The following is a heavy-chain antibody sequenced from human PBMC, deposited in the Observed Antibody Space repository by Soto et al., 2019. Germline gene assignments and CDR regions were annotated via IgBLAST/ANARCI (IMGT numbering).Heavy chain of an antibody. V-gene: IGHV3-23*01. CDR1: GFTFSSYA. J-gene: IGHJ4*02. CDR3: ATLPFDWLPYFDY. CDR2: FCGSGGIT. Sequence: PGGSLRLSCAASGFTFSSYAMSWVRPAPGKGLERVSVFCGSGGITNYADSVKGRFTFSRDNAKITMYLQMNSLRAKDTDVYYCATLPFDWLPYFDYWGQGTLVTVSS. D-gene: IGHD3-9*01.